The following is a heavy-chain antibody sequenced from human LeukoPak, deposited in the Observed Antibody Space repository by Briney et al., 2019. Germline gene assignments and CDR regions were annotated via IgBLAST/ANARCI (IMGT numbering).Heavy chain of an antibody. V-gene: IGHV1-24*01. D-gene: IGHD2-15*01. J-gene: IGHJ5*02. CDR1: GYTLTELS. CDR3: ATVPYCSGGSCYSDWFDP. Sequence: ASVNVSCKVSGYTLTELSMHWVRQAPGKGLEWMGGFDPEDGETIYAQKFQGRVTMTEDTSTDTAYMELSSLRSEDTAVYYCATVPYCSGGSCYSDWFDPWGQGTLVTVSS. CDR2: FDPEDGET.